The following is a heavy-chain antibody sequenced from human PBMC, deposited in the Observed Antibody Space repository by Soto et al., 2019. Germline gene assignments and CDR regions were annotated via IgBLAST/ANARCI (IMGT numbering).Heavy chain of an antibody. CDR3: ARDNDRLQLGGNYYYILDV. V-gene: IGHV1-69*12. Sequence: QVQLVQSGAGMKEPGSSVKVSCKTSGGTFSSSAISWLRQAPRQGLEWMGGIIPLFRTPDYAQKFQGRVTIAADESTSTAYMELSSLRSEDTAVYYCARDNDRLQLGGNYYYILDVWGQGTTITVSS. CDR2: IIPLFRTP. J-gene: IGHJ6*02. D-gene: IGHD4-4*01. CDR1: GGTFSSSA.